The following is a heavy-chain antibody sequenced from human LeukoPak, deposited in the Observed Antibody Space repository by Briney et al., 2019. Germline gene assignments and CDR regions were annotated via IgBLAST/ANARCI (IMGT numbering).Heavy chain of an antibody. Sequence: ASVKVSCKASGYTFTSYYMHWVRQAPGQGLEWMGIINPSGGSTSYAQKFQGRVTMTRDTSTSTVYMELSSLRSEDTAVYYCARPLRGDCYSGCWYFDLWGRGTLVTVSS. CDR3: ARPLRGDCYSGCWYFDL. CDR2: INPSGGST. J-gene: IGHJ2*01. D-gene: IGHD2-21*02. V-gene: IGHV1-46*01. CDR1: GYTFTSYY.